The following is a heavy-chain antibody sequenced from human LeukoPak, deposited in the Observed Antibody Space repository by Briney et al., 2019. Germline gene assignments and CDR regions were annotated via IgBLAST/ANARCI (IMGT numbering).Heavy chain of an antibody. J-gene: IGHJ6*03. CDR1: GFTFSSYG. D-gene: IGHD2-21*02. CDR2: ISGSGGST. Sequence: GGSLRLSCAASGFTFSSYGMSWVRQAPGKGLEWVSAISGSGGSTYYADSVKGRFTISRDNSKNTLYLQVNSLRAEDTAVYYCAKDARRTIYCGGDCYSARRGYYYMDVWGKGTTVTISS. CDR3: AKDARRTIYCGGDCYSARRGYYYMDV. V-gene: IGHV3-23*01.